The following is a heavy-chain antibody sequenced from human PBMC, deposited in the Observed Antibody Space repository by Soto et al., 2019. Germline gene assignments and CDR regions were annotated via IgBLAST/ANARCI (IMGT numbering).Heavy chain of an antibody. J-gene: IGHJ4*02. D-gene: IGHD3-9*01. CDR2: IRGNGTTI. CDR3: AREYYGLLTGYYNDH. CDR1: GFPFSSYW. V-gene: IGHV3-74*01. Sequence: EVQLVESGGDSVQPGGSLRLSCAASGFPFSSYWMHWVRHTPGKGLEWVSRIRGNGTTIYYADSVTGRLTVSRDNAKNTLSLQMSSLGAEDTAVYYCAREYYGLLTGYYNDHWGQGTLFSVSS.